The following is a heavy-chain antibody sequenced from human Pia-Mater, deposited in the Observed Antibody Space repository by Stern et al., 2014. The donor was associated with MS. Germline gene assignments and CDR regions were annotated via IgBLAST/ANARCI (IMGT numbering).Heavy chain of an antibody. V-gene: IGHV4-31*01. J-gene: IGHJ1*01. CDR3: ARALYPFFQH. Sequence: VQLVESGPGLVKPSQTLSLTCTVSGGSISSGGYYWSWIRQHPGKGLEGIGYIYYSGSTYYNPSLNSIGTTSVDTSKNQLSLQLSTVTAADTAVYYCARALYPFFQHWGQGTLVTVSS. CDR2: IYYSGST. D-gene: IGHD5/OR15-5a*01. CDR1: GGSISSGGYY.